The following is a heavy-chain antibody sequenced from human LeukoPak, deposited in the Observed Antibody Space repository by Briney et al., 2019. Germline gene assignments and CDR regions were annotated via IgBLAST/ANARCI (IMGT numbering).Heavy chain of an antibody. V-gene: IGHV4-34*08. CDR3: ATPGYSYGLFDY. Sequence: TGGSLRLSCAASGFTFSSYAMNWIRQPPGKGLEWIGEINHSGSTNYNPSLKSRVTISVDTSKNQFSLKLSSVTAADTAVYYCATPGYSYGLFDYWGQGTLVTVSS. J-gene: IGHJ4*02. CDR1: GFTFSSYA. D-gene: IGHD5-18*01. CDR2: INHSGST.